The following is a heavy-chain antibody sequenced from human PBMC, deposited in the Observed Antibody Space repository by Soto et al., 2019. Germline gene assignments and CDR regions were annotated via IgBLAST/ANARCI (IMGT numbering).Heavy chain of an antibody. Sequence: GASVKVSCKASGGTFSSYAISWVRQAPGQGLEWMGGIIPIFGTANYAQKFQGRVTITADESTSTAYMELSSLRSEDTAVYYCARRGGYCSGGSCSGGAFDIWGQGTMVTVSS. V-gene: IGHV1-69*13. D-gene: IGHD2-15*01. CDR1: GGTFSSYA. CDR3: ARRGGYCSGGSCSGGAFDI. J-gene: IGHJ3*02. CDR2: IIPIFGTA.